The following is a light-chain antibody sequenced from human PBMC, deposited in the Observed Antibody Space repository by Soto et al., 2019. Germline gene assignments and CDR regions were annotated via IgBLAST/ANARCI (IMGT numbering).Light chain of an antibody. CDR1: SGSVSTNYY. CDR3: VLYMGSGLWV. V-gene: IGLV8-61*01. CDR2: STN. J-gene: IGLJ3*02. Sequence: QAVVTQEPSFSVSPGWTVTLTCGLTSGSVSTNYYPSWYQQTPGQAPRTLIYSTNIRSSGVPDRFSGSILGNKAALTITGAQADDESDYYCVLYMGSGLWVFGGGTKLTVL.